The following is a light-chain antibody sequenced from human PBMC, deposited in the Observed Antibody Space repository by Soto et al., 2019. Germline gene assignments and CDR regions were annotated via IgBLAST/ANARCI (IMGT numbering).Light chain of an antibody. Sequence: DIQMTQSPPSLSPSVGDRATITCQASHDIGNSLNWYQQKPGKAPKLLIYDASNLETGVPSRLSGSGSGTDFTFTISSLQPEDVATYYCQKYNSAPWTCGQGTKVDIK. CDR2: DAS. V-gene: IGKV1-33*01. CDR1: HDIGNS. J-gene: IGKJ1*01. CDR3: QKYNSAPWT.